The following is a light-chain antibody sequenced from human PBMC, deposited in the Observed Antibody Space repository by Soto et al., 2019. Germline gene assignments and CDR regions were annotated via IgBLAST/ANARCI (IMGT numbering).Light chain of an antibody. CDR2: EVN. CDR1: STDLGGYNY. CDR3: SSYAGSNNLI. Sequence: QSALTQPPSASGSPGQSVTIPCTGTSTDLGGYNYVSWYQQHPGKAPKLMIYEVNLRPSGVPDRFSGSKSGNTASLTVSGLQAEDEADYYCSSYAGSNNLIFGGGTKVTVL. J-gene: IGLJ2*01. V-gene: IGLV2-8*01.